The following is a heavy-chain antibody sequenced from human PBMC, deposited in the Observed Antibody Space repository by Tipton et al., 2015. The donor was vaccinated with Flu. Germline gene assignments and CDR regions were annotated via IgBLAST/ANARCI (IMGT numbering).Heavy chain of an antibody. CDR2: VNHSGST. V-gene: IGHV4-34*01. CDR3: ARGSDYSNTFFDY. D-gene: IGHD4-17*01. CDR1: GGSFSGHY. Sequence: TLSLTCAVDGGSFSGHYLSWIRQPPGKGLEWIGEVNHSGSTNYNPSLKSRVTISVDTSKNQFSLRLRSVTATDTAIYYCARGSDYSNTFFDYWGRGTLVTVSS. J-gene: IGHJ4*02.